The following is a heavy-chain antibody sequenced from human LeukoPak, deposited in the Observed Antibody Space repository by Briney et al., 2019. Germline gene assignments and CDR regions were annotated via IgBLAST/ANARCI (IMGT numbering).Heavy chain of an antibody. D-gene: IGHD3-22*01. V-gene: IGHV1-69*13. CDR3: ARDRSLGDYYDSSGYAGNDSY. J-gene: IGHJ4*02. Sequence: GASVKVSCKASGGTFSSYAISWVRQAPGQGLEWMGGIIPIFGTANYARKFQGRVTITADESTSTAYMELSSLRSEGTAVYYCARDRSLGDYYDSSGYAGNDSYWGQGTLVTVSS. CDR1: GGTFSSYA. CDR2: IIPIFGTA.